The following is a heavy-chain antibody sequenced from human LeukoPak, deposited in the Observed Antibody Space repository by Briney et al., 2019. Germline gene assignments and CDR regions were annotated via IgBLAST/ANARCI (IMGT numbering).Heavy chain of an antibody. CDR2: IYYSVST. D-gene: IGHD4-17*01. J-gene: IGHJ6*02. Sequence: TAETLSLTCTVACGSISIYYWSWIRQPPGKGLEWIGYIYYSVSTNYNPSLKSRVTISVDTSKNQFSLKLSSVTAADTAVYYCARHPDTVTTLGYYYYYGMDVWGQGTTVTVS. V-gene: IGHV4-59*08. CDR3: ARHPDTVTTLGYYYYYGMDV. CDR1: CGSISIYY.